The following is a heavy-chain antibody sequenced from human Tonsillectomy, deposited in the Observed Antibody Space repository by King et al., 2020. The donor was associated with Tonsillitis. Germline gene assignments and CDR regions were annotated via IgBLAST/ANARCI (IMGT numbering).Heavy chain of an antibody. CDR1: GFTFGDYA. J-gene: IGHJ4*02. CDR3: TRGRTYYDILTGFDY. Sequence: QLVQSGGGLVQPGRSLRLSCTASGFTFGDYAMSWVRQAPGKGLEWVGFIRSKAYGGTTEYAASVKGRFTISRDDSKSIAYLQMNSLKTEDTAVYYCTRGRTYYDILTGFDYWGQGTLVTVSS. V-gene: IGHV3-49*04. D-gene: IGHD3-9*01. CDR2: IRSKAYGGTT.